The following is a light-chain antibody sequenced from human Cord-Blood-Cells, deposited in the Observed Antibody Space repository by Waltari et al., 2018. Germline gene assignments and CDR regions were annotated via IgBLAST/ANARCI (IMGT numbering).Light chain of an antibody. CDR1: QSLLHSNGYNC. V-gene: IGKV2-28*01. J-gene: IGKJ4*01. CDR2: LGS. Sequence: DIVMTQSPLSLPVTAGEPDSISCRSSQSLLHSNGYNCLDWYLQKPGQSPQLLIYLGSNRASGVPDRFSGSGSGTDFTLKISRVEAEDVEVYYCMQALQTPLTFGGGTKVEIK. CDR3: MQALQTPLT.